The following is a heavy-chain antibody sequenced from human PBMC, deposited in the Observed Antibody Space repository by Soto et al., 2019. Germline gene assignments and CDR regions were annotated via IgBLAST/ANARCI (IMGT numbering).Heavy chain of an antibody. V-gene: IGHV3-30-3*01. D-gene: IGHD3-3*01. Sequence: LRLSFAASGFTFSSYAMHWVRQAPGKGLEWVAVISYDGSNKYYADSVKGRFTISRDNSKNTLYLQMNSLRAEDTAVYYCERDSITIFGVVTLPYYYGMDVWGQGTTVTVSS. CDR2: ISYDGSNK. CDR1: GFTFSSYA. J-gene: IGHJ6*02. CDR3: ERDSITIFGVVTLPYYYGMDV.